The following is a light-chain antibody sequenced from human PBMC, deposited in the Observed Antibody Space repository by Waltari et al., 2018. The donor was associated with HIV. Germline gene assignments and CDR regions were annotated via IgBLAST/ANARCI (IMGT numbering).Light chain of an antibody. CDR2: RNN. J-gene: IGLJ3*02. CDR3: AAWDNSLSAPV. Sequence: QSVLTQPPSASGTPGQRVTISCSGSSSNIGSNYVYWYQQLPGTAPKLLIYRNNPRPSVVPDRFSGSKSGTSASLAISGLRSEDEADYYCAAWDNSLSAPVFGGGTKLTVL. CDR1: SSNIGSNY. V-gene: IGLV1-47*01.